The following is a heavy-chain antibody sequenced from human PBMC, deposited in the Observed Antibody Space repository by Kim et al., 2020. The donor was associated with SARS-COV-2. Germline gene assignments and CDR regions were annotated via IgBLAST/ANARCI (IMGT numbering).Heavy chain of an antibody. CDR1: GGTFSSYA. CDR3: ARGGDTAMVRYYYGMDV. CDR2: IIPIFGTA. D-gene: IGHD5-18*01. Sequence: SVKVSCKASGGTFSSYAISWVRQAPGQGLEWMGGIIPIFGTANYAQKFQGRVTITADESTSTAYMELSSLRSEDTAVYYCARGGDTAMVRYYYGMDVWGQGTTVTVSS. J-gene: IGHJ6*02. V-gene: IGHV1-69*13.